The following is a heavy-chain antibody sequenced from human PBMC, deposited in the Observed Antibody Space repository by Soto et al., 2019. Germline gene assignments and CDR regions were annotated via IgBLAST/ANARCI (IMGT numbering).Heavy chain of an antibody. V-gene: IGHV3-30*18. CDR1: GFTFAEFS. CDR2: ISYDGSNK. CDR3: AKDLEVLVATIKPFSNYYGMDV. Sequence: GGSLRLSCAASGFTFAEFSVRWVRQAPGKGLEGVAVISYDGSNKYYADSVKGRFTISRDNSKNTLYLQMNSLRAEDTAVYYCAKDLEVLVATIKPFSNYYGMDVWGQGTTVTVSS. D-gene: IGHD5-12*01. J-gene: IGHJ6*02.